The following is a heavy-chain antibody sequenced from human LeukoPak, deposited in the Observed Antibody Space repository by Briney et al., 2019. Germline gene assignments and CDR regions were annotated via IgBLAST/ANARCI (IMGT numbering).Heavy chain of an antibody. CDR2: ISSSSSYI. Sequence: KTGGSLRLSCAASGFTFSSYSMNWVRQAPGKGLEWVSSISSSSSYIYYADSVKGRFTISRDNAKNSLYLQMNSLRAEDTAVYYCARRVPGYSYGYDYWGQGTLVTVSS. CDR1: GFTFSSYS. V-gene: IGHV3-21*01. D-gene: IGHD5-18*01. J-gene: IGHJ4*02. CDR3: ARRVPGYSYGYDY.